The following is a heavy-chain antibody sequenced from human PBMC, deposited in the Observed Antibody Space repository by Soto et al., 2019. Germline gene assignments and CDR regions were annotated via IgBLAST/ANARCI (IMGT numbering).Heavy chain of an antibody. CDR2: ISGSGGST. CDR3: AKWGVPGHAFDI. V-gene: IGHV3-23*01. J-gene: IGHJ3*02. CDR1: GFTFSSYA. Sequence: EVQLLESGGGLVQPGGSLRLSCAASGFTFSSYAMSWVRQAPGKGLEWVSAISGSGGSTYYADSVKGRFTISRDNSKHTLYLQMNSLRAEDTAVYYCAKWGVPGHAFDIWGQGTMVTVSS. D-gene: IGHD2-8*01.